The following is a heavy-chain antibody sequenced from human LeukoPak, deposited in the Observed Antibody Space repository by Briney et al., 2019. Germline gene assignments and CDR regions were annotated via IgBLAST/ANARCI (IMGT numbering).Heavy chain of an antibody. CDR1: GGSISSSSYY. CDR2: IYYSGRT. D-gene: IGHD6-13*01. CDR3: ASQREAGSFHY. Sequence: PSETLSLTCTVSGGSISSSSYYSGWIRQPPGKGLEWIGSIYYSGRTYYNPSLNSRATIYVHTSKNQFSLKLSFVTAAHPAVYYCASQREAGSFHYWGQGTLVNGSS. J-gene: IGHJ4*02. V-gene: IGHV4-39*01.